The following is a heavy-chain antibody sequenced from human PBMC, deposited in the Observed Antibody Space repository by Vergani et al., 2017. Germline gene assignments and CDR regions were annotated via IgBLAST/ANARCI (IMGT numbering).Heavy chain of an antibody. CDR2: IYSDGRT. D-gene: IGHD2-2*01. CDR1: GFTFSSYG. Sequence: QVQLVESGGGVVQPGRSLRLSCAASGFTFSSYGMHWVRQAPGKGLEWVSIIYSDGRTYSADSVKGRFTISRDNAKNSLYLQMNSLRAEDTAVYYCAREGVVPAGLRGYYYYMDVWGKGTTVTVSS. V-gene: IGHV3-NL1*01. CDR3: AREGVVPAGLRGYYYYMDV. J-gene: IGHJ6*03.